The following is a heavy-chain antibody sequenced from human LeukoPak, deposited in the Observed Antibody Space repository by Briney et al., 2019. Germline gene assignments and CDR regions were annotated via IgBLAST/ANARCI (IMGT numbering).Heavy chain of an antibody. CDR1: GGSFSGYY. V-gene: IGHV4-34*01. CDR2: INHSGST. J-gene: IGHJ4*02. D-gene: IGHD3-10*01. Sequence: PSETLSLTCAVCGGSFSGYYWSWIRQPPGKGLEWIGEINHSGSTNYNPSLKSRVTISVDTSKNQFSLKLSSVTAADTAVYYCARRGGITMVRGGKYYFDYWGQGTLVTVSS. CDR3: ARRGGITMVRGGKYYFDY.